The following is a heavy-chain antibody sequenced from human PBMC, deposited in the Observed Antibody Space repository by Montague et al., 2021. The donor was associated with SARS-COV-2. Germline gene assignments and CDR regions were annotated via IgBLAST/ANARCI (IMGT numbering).Heavy chain of an antibody. CDR2: IDWDDDT. CDR1: GFPVSTCGLC. J-gene: IGHJ2*01. D-gene: IGHD6-19*01. V-gene: IGHV2-70*01. CDR3: ARIPEYSSGGGPDWYFDL. Sequence: PALVKPTQTLTLTCTFSGFPVSTCGLCVSWIRQLPGKALEWLALIDWDDDTYYSTSLKTRLAISKDTSKNQVVLTMTDMDPVDTGTYYCARIPEYSSGGGPDWYFDLWGRGTLVTVSS.